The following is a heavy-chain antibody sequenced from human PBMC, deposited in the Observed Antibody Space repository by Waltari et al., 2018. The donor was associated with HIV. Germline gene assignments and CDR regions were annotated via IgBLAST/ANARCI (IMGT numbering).Heavy chain of an antibody. Sequence: EVQLVESGGGLIQPGGSLRLSCAAVSGLTLSDTYMTWVRQAPGKGLDWVSVIYANGVTQYADSVKGRFTISRDKSKNTLYLEMNSLRVDDTAVYYCATVIWGSAAGINSWGQGTLVTVSS. CDR2: IYANGVT. D-gene: IGHD6-13*01. J-gene: IGHJ4*02. CDR1: GLTLSDTY. CDR3: ATVIWGSAAGINS. V-gene: IGHV3-53*01.